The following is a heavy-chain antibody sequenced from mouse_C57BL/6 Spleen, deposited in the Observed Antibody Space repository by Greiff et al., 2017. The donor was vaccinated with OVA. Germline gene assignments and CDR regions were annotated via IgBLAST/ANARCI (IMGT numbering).Heavy chain of an antibody. CDR2: IDPSDSYT. CDR3: SRSYYYGSSYY. J-gene: IGHJ2*01. D-gene: IGHD1-1*01. V-gene: IGHV1-50*01. Sequence: VQLQQPGAELVKPGASVKLSCKASGYTFTSYWMQWVKQRPGQGLEWIGEIDPSDSYTNYNQKFKGKATLTVDTSSSTAYMQLSSLTAEDSAVYYGSRSYYYGSSYYWGQGTTLTVSA. CDR1: GYTFTSYW.